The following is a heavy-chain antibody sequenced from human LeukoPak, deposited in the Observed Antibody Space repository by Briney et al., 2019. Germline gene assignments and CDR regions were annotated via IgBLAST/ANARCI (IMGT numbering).Heavy chain of an antibody. J-gene: IGHJ4*01. D-gene: IGHD1-26*01. CDR3: ASELASGRSYLYYFDC. Sequence: ASGKLSCKASGYTFTGYYMHWVRQAPGQGLEWMGWINPNSGGTNYAQKFQGRVTMTRDTAISTAYMELSRLRSDDTAVYYCASELASGRSYLYYFDCWGQGTPVTVSS. CDR2: INPNSGGT. V-gene: IGHV1-2*02. CDR1: GYTFTGYY.